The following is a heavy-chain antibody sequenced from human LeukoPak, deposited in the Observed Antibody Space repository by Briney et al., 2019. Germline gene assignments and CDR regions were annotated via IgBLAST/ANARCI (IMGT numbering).Heavy chain of an antibody. D-gene: IGHD4-17*01. Sequence: SETLSLTCTVSGGSISSSSYYWGWIRQPPGKGLEWIGSIYYSGSTYYNPSLKSRVTISVDTSKNQFSLKLSSVTAADTAVYYCARDSRFTVTPQRYLDYWGQGTLVTVSS. J-gene: IGHJ4*02. CDR3: ARDSRFTVTPQRYLDY. CDR2: IYYSGST. V-gene: IGHV4-39*07. CDR1: GGSISSSSYY.